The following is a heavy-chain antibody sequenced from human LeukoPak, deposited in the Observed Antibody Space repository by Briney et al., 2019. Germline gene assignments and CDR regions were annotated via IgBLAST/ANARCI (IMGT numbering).Heavy chain of an antibody. D-gene: IGHD1-26*01. CDR1: GFTFSSYS. V-gene: IGHV3-21*01. Sequence: GGSLRLSCAASGFTFSSYSMNWVRQAPGKGLEWVSSISSSSSYIYYADSVKGRFTISRDNAKNSLYLQMNSLRAEDTAVYYCARGSSGSYSFDYWGQGTLVTVSS. CDR2: ISSSSSYI. CDR3: ARGSSGSYSFDY. J-gene: IGHJ4*02.